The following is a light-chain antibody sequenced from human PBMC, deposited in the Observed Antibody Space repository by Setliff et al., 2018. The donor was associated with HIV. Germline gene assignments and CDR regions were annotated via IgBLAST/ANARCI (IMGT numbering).Light chain of an antibody. J-gene: IGLJ1*01. V-gene: IGLV2-11*01. CDR3: CSYAGTYTYV. Sequence: QSALTQPPSVSGSPGQSVTFSCTGTSSDIGVYNYVSWYQQHPGRAPKLMIYDVNKRPSGVPGRFSGSKSGNAASLTISGLRAEDEADYYCCSYAGTYTYVFGTGTKVTVL. CDR1: SSDIGVYNY. CDR2: DVN.